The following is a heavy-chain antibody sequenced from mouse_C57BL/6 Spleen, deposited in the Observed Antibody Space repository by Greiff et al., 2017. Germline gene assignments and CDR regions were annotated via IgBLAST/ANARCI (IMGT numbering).Heavy chain of an antibody. Sequence: EVKLVESGPELVKPGASVKISCKASGYSFTDYNMNWVKQSNGKSLEWIGVINPNYGTTSYNQKFKGKATLTVDQSSSTAYMQLNSLTSEDSAVYYCAPRDLITTADGYFDVWGTGTTVTVSS. J-gene: IGHJ1*03. CDR2: INPNYGTT. D-gene: IGHD1-1*01. CDR1: GYSFTDYN. V-gene: IGHV1-39*01. CDR3: APRDLITTADGYFDV.